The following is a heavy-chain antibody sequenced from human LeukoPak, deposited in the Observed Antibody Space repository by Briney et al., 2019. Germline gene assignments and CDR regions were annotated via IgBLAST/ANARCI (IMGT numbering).Heavy chain of an antibody. CDR2: INHSGST. CDR3: ARGLRFDY. J-gene: IGHJ4*02. D-gene: IGHD4-17*01. CDR1: GGSFSGYY. V-gene: IGHV4-34*01. Sequence: PSETLSLTCAVYGGSFSGYYWSWIRQPPGKGLEWIGEINHSGSTNYNPALKSRVTISVDTSKNQFSLKLSSVTAADTAVYYCARGLRFDYWGQGTPVTVSS.